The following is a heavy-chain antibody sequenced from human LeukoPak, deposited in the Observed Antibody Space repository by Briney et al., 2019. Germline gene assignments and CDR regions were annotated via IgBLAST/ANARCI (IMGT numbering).Heavy chain of an antibody. CDR3: ARVGDNYYDILTRSFDY. J-gene: IGHJ4*02. V-gene: IGHV1-18*01. CDR1: GYTFTSYG. Sequence: ASVKVSCKASGYTFTSYGISWVRQAPGQGLEWMGWISAYNGNTNYAQKLQGRVTMTTDTSTSTAYMELRSLRSDDTAAYYCARVGDNYYDILTRSFDYWGQGTLVTVSS. D-gene: IGHD3-9*01. CDR2: ISAYNGNT.